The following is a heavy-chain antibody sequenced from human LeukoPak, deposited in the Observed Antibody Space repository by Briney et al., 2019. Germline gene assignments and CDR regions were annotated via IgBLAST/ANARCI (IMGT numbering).Heavy chain of an antibody. V-gene: IGHV3-11*06. D-gene: IGHD5-18*01. CDR2: ISGPGIDT. CDR1: GFTFSDYY. J-gene: IGHJ4*02. Sequence: GGSLRLSCAVSGFTFSDYYMSWIRQAPGKGLEWVSYISGPGIDTNYIDSVKGRFTISRDNARNLLYLQMSSLRAEDTAVYYCTRTLRGYSYDDYWGQGTLVTVSS. CDR3: TRTLRGYSYDDY.